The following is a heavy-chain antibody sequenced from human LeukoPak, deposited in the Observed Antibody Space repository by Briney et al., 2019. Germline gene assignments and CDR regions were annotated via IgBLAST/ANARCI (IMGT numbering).Heavy chain of an antibody. J-gene: IGHJ4*02. CDR1: GLNFSSRW. CDR2: ISYDESKK. V-gene: IGHV3-30-3*01. Sequence: GGSLRLSCAASGLNFSSRWMNWVRQAPGKGLEWVTVISYDESKKYYADSVKGRFTISRDNSKNTVFLQMNSLRAEDTAVYYCANTYYAFWSGSFWGQGTLVTVSS. D-gene: IGHD3-3*01. CDR3: ANTYYAFWSGSF.